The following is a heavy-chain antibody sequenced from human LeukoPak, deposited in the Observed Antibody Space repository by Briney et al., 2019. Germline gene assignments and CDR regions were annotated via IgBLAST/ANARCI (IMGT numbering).Heavy chain of an antibody. Sequence: SVKVSCKASGGTFSSYAISWVRQAPGQGLEWMGRIIPILGIANYAQKFQGRVTITADKSTSTAYMELSSLRSEDTGVYYCATTPRDSGRTLDYWGQGTLVSVCS. J-gene: IGHJ4*02. CDR3: ATTPRDSGRTLDY. CDR2: IIPILGIA. D-gene: IGHD1-26*01. CDR1: GGTFSSYA. V-gene: IGHV1-69*04.